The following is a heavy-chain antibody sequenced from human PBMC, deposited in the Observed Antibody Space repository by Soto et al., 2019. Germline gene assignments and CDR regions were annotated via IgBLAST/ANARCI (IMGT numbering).Heavy chain of an antibody. Sequence: GESLKISCKGSGYSFTIYWIGWVRQVPGKGLEWMGIIYPGDSDTRYSPSFQGQVTISADKSISTAYLQWSSLKASDTAMYYCARHKRRNDSSGYYHKVYYYYGMDVWGQGTTVTVSS. CDR2: IYPGDSDT. D-gene: IGHD3-22*01. CDR3: ARHKRRNDSSGYYHKVYYYYGMDV. V-gene: IGHV5-51*01. J-gene: IGHJ6*02. CDR1: GYSFTIYW.